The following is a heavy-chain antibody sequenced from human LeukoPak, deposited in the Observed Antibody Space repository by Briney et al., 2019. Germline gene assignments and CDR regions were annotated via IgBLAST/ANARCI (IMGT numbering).Heavy chain of an antibody. CDR1: GGSFSGYY. CDR2: INHSGST. CDR3: ARWPHSYDY. V-gene: IGHV4-34*01. Sequence: SETLSLTCAVYGGSFSGYYWSWIRQPPGKGLEWIGEINHSGSTNYNPSLKSRVTISVDTSKNQFSLKLSSVTAADTAVYYCARWPHSYDYWGQGTLVTVSS. J-gene: IGHJ4*02.